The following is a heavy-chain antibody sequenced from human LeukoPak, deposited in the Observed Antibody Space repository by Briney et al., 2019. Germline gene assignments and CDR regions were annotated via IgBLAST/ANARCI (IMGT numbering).Heavy chain of an antibody. D-gene: IGHD2-15*01. V-gene: IGHV3-48*04. CDR2: ISSSSSTI. Sequence: PGGSLRLSCAASGFTFSSYAMHWVRQAPGKGLEWVSYISSSSSTIYYTDSVRGRFTISRDNARSTLSLQMNSLRAEDTAVYYCAREGRLRPSHIDYWGQGTLVTVSS. CDR1: GFTFSSYA. J-gene: IGHJ4*02. CDR3: AREGRLRPSHIDY.